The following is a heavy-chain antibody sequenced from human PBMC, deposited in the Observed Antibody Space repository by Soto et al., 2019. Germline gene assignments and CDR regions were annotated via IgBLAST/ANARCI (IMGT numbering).Heavy chain of an antibody. D-gene: IGHD6-19*01. V-gene: IGHV1-18*01. J-gene: IGHJ6*02. CDR1: GYTFNNYG. Sequence: QVQLVQSGAEVKKPGASVKVSCKASGYTFNNYGVTWVRQAPGQGLEWMGWISGYNGDTNYAQKLQGRVTLTTDTPTTTAYMELTSLTSDDTAVYYCARDQSSGWYGKESGMDVWGQGTTVTVSS. CDR2: ISGYNGDT. CDR3: ARDQSSGWYGKESGMDV.